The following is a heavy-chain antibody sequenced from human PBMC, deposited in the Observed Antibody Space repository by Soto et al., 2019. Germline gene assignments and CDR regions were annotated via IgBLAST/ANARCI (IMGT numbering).Heavy chain of an antibody. Sequence: QLQLQESGPGLVKPSETLSLTCTVSGGSISSSSYYWGWISQPPGKGLEWIGSIYYSGSTYYNPSLKSRVTISVDTAKNQFSLKLSSVTAADTAVYYCARRRTGAPFDYWGQGTLVTVSS. CDR1: GGSISSSSYY. CDR2: IYYSGST. D-gene: IGHD7-27*01. V-gene: IGHV4-39*01. CDR3: ARRRTGAPFDY. J-gene: IGHJ4*02.